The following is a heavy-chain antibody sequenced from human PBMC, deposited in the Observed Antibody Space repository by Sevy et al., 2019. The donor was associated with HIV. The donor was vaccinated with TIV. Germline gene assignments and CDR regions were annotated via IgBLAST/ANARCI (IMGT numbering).Heavy chain of an antibody. CDR3: AAARFDSSGSFDAFDI. CDR2: IYGTGGVT. CDR1: GFTFANYA. V-gene: IGHV3-23*01. Sequence: GGSLRLSCKPSGFTFANYAMNWVRQAPGKGLEWVSTIYGTGGVTYYADSVKGRFTISRDNSKNTLYLQMNSLRTEDTAIYYCAAARFDSSGSFDAFDIWGQGTMVTVSS. J-gene: IGHJ3*02. D-gene: IGHD3-22*01.